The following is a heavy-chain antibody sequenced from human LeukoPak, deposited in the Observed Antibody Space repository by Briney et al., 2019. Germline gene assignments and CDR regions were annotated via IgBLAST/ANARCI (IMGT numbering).Heavy chain of an antibody. CDR2: IYYSGST. CDR3: AIREWDPATVVMR. CDR1: GGSISNSY. J-gene: IGHJ4*02. D-gene: IGHD4-23*01. Sequence: SETLSLTCTVSGGSISNSYWSWIRQPPGKGLEWIGYIYYSGSTNYNPSLKSRVTISVDTSKNQFSLRLTSVTAADTAVYYCAIREWDPATVVMRWGQGTLVTVSS. V-gene: IGHV4-59*12.